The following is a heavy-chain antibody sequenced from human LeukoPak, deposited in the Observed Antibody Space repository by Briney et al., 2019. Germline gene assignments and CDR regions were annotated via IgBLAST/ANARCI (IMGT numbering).Heavy chain of an antibody. J-gene: IGHJ3*02. Sequence: PGGSLRLSCAASGFTFGNYWMHWVRQAPGKGLEWVANIKQDGSEKYYVGSVKGRFTISRDNAENSLYLQMNSLRAEDTAVYYCARNWAFDIWGQGTMVTVSS. CDR1: GFTFGNYW. CDR2: IKQDGSEK. V-gene: IGHV3-7*04. CDR3: ARNWAFDI.